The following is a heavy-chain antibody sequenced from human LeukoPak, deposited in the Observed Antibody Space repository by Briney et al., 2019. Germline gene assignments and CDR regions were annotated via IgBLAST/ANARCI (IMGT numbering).Heavy chain of an antibody. CDR2: IYSGGST. CDR1: GFTVSSNY. J-gene: IGHJ3*02. Sequence: GGSLRLSCAASGFTVSSNYMSWVRQAPGKGLEWVSVIYSGGSTYYADSVKGRFTISRDNSKNTLYLQMNSLRAEDTAVYYCARAMWELGHGAFDIWGQGTMVTVSS. V-gene: IGHV3-53*01. D-gene: IGHD1-26*01. CDR3: ARAMWELGHGAFDI.